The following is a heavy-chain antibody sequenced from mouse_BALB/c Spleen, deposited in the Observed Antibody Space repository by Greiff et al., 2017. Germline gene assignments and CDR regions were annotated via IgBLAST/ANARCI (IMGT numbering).Heavy chain of an antibody. V-gene: IGHV5-12-1*01. CDR1: GFAFSSYD. Sequence: EVQLVESGGGLVKPGGSLKLSCAASGFAFSSYDMSWVRQTPEKRLEWVAYISSGGGSTYYPDTVKGRFTISRDNAKNTLYLQMSSLKSEDTAMYYCARDGKGHAMDYWGQGTSVTVSS. J-gene: IGHJ4*01. CDR2: ISSGGGST. D-gene: IGHD2-1*01. CDR3: ARDGKGHAMDY.